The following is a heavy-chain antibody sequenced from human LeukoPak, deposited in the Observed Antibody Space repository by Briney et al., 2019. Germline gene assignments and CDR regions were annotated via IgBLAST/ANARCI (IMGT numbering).Heavy chain of an antibody. V-gene: IGHV3-48*01. CDR2: ISSTSSTI. CDR3: ARDIVVVVATDYYFDY. CDR1: GFTFSTYG. D-gene: IGHD2-15*01. J-gene: IGHJ4*02. Sequence: GGSLRLSCAAPGFTFSTYGMNSVRQAPGKGLEWVSFISSTSSTIYYADSVKRRFTISRDNAKNSLYLQMNSLRAEDTAVYYCARDIVVVVATDYYFDYWGQGTLVTVSS.